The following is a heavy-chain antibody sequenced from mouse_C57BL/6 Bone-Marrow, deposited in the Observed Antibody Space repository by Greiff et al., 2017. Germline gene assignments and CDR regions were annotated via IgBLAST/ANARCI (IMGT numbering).Heavy chain of an antibody. CDR3: ARRAAQASYYFDY. D-gene: IGHD3-2*02. J-gene: IGHJ2*01. CDR1: GYAFSSSW. CDR2: IYPGDGAT. Sequence: QVQLQQSGPELVTPGASVTISCKASGYAFSSSWMNWLKQRPGKGLEWIGRIYPGDGATNYNGTFKGKATLTADKSSSTAYMQLSSLTSEYSAVYFCARRAAQASYYFDYWGQGTTLTVSS. V-gene: IGHV1-82*01.